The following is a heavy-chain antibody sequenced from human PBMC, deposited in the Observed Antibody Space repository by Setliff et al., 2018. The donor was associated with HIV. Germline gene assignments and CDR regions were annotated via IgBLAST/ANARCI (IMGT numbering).Heavy chain of an antibody. CDR1: GFTFGDYA. Sequence: GGSLRLSCTASGFTFGDYAMGWVRQAPGKGLEWVSLIRSIGHYGTIEYAASVKGRFTISRDDSKSTAYLQMNSLKTEDTAVYYCTRDRPSGWYFDYWGQGTLVTVSS. CDR2: IRSIGHYGTI. J-gene: IGHJ4*02. CDR3: TRDRPSGWYFDY. V-gene: IGHV3-49*04. D-gene: IGHD6-19*01.